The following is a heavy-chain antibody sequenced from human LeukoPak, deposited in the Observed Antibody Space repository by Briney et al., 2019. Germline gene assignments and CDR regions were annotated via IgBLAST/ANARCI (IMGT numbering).Heavy chain of an antibody. J-gene: IGHJ6*02. CDR1: GFRFTNYW. CDR3: ARVGFGYGGLDA. D-gene: IGHD3-10*01. V-gene: IGHV3-74*03. Sequence: GGSLRLSCVTSGFRFTNYWTHWVRQAPGKGLVWVSYTNNAGTTYADSVRGRLTTSRDDAKSTLFLQVNSLRADDTAVYYCARVGFGYGGLDAWGQGTTVTVAS. CDR2: TNNAGTT.